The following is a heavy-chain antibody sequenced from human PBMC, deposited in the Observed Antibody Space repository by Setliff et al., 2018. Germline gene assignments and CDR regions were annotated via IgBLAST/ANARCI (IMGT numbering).Heavy chain of an antibody. V-gene: IGHV4-34*01. CDR1: GGSFSAYY. CDR2: INHSGNT. Sequence: SETLSLTCAASGGSFSAYYWTWIRQTPGKGLEWSGEINHSGNTKSKPSLKSRVTITVAPSKKQFSLKLNSVTAADTAVYYCARGRNVAARLFDSWGQGTLVTVSS. D-gene: IGHD6-6*01. CDR3: ARGRNVAARLFDS. J-gene: IGHJ4*02.